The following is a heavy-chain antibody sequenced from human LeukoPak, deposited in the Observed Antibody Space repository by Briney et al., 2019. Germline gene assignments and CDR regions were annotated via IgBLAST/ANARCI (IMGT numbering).Heavy chain of an antibody. Sequence: GGSLRLSCEASGFTFNSYWMSWVRQAPGKGLEWVADINEDGSTMYYVNSVKGRFTISRDNAKNSLSLQLNTLRAEDTAVYYCARWSYVSGTWFLDSWGQGALVTVSS. CDR3: ARWSYVSGTWFLDS. J-gene: IGHJ4*02. D-gene: IGHD3-10*01. CDR1: GFTFNSYW. CDR2: INEDGSTM. V-gene: IGHV3-7*05.